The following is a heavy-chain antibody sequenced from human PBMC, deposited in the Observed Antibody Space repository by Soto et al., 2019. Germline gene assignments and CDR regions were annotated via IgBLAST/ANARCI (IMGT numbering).Heavy chain of an antibody. D-gene: IGHD5-18*01. CDR1: GYTFTSYY. J-gene: IGHJ3*02. Sequence: ASVKVSCKASGYTFTSYYMHWVRQAPGQGLEWMGIINPSGGSTSYAQKFQGRVTMTRDTSTSTVYMELSSLRSEDTAVYYCDRDQGTAMVPGAFDIWGQGTMVTVSS. V-gene: IGHV1-46*03. CDR2: INPSGGST. CDR3: DRDQGTAMVPGAFDI.